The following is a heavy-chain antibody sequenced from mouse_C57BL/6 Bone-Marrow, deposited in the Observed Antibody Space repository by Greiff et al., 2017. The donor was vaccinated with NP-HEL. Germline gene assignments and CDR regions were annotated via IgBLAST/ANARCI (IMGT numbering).Heavy chain of an antibody. J-gene: IGHJ2*01. Sequence: QVQLQQSGAELVRPGTSVKMSCKASGYTFTNYWIGWAKQRPGHGLEWIGDIYPGGGCTNYNEKFKGKATLTADKSSSTAYMQFSSLTSEDSASYYCARGPLLLRYFDYWGQGTTLTVSS. V-gene: IGHV1-63*01. CDR1: GYTFTNYW. CDR2: IYPGGGCT. CDR3: ARGPLLLRYFDY. D-gene: IGHD1-1*01.